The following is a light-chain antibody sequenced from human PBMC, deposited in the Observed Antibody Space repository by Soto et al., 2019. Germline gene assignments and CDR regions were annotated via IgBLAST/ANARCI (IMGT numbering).Light chain of an antibody. J-gene: IGLJ1*01. Sequence: QLVLTQPASVSGSPGQSIAISCTGTSSDVGAYNFVSWYQHQPGKAPQLMIFDVSNRPSGVSDRFSGSKAGNTASLTISGLQAEDEADYYCTSYTTSGTYVFGIGTKLTVL. CDR1: SSDVGAYNF. CDR3: TSYTTSGTYV. CDR2: DVS. V-gene: IGLV2-14*03.